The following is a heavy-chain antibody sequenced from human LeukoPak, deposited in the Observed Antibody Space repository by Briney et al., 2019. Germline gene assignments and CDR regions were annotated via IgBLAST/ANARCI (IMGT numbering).Heavy chain of an antibody. J-gene: IGHJ4*02. Sequence: PGGSLRLSCAASGFTFSSYGMHWVRQAPGKGLEWVAFIRYDGSNKYYADSVKGRFTISRDNSKNTLYLQMNSLRAEDTAVYYCPRAGDFSFKDWGQGTLVTVSS. CDR2: IRYDGSNK. D-gene: IGHD3-3*01. CDR3: PRAGDFSFKD. CDR1: GFTFSSYG. V-gene: IGHV3-30*02.